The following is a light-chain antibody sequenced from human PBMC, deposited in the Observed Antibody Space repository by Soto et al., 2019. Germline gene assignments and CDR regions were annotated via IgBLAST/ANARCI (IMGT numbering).Light chain of an antibody. CDR2: DAS. J-gene: IGKJ5*01. V-gene: IGKV3-11*01. CDR1: QSVTKF. CDR3: HQRSDWPPIT. Sequence: EIVCTQSPDTLSLSPGERSTLSCRASQSVTKFLAWYQQKPGQAPRLLIYDASIRATGIPARFSGSGSGTDFTLTIRSLETEDLAVYYGHQRSDWPPITFGQGKRREIK.